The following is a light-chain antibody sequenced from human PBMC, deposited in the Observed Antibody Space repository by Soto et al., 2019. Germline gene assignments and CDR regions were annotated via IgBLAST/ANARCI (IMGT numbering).Light chain of an antibody. J-gene: IGKJ4*01. CDR2: GAS. V-gene: IGKV3-15*01. CDR3: QQYNNWPLT. CDR1: QSVSSN. Sequence: EIVMTQSPATLSVSPGERATLSCRASQSVSSNLAWYQQKPGQAPRLLIYGASTRATGIPARLSGSGSGTEFTLTISSLQSADFAVYYCQQYNNWPLTFGGGTKVEIK.